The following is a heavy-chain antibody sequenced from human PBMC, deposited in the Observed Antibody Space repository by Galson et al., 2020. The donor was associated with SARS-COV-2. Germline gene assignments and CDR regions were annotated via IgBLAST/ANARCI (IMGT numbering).Heavy chain of an antibody. CDR2: ISYDGSNK. CDR3: ARDKKRGELLWNWFDP. V-gene: IGHV3-30*04. D-gene: IGHD1-26*01. Sequence: GGSLRLSCAASGITLSSYATHWVRQAPGKGLEWVAAISYDGSNKYYADSVKGRFTISRDTSKNTLYLQMNSLGAEDTAVYYCARDKKRGELLWNWFDPWGQGTLVTVSS. J-gene: IGHJ5*02. CDR1: GITLSSYA.